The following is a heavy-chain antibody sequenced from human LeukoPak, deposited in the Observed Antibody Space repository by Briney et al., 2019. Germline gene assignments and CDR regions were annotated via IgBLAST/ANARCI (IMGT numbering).Heavy chain of an antibody. V-gene: IGHV3-23*01. CDR3: ARGRRTATKPIYYYMDV. CDR2: IGGGGATT. D-gene: IGHD1-14*01. CDR1: GFTFIRYD. Sequence: GGSLRLSCAASGFTFIRYDMTWVRQAPGKGLEWVSGIGGGGATTFSADSVKGRFTISRDNSKNTLYLEMDYLRAEDTAVYYCARGRRTATKPIYYYMDVWGKGTTVTVSS. J-gene: IGHJ6*03.